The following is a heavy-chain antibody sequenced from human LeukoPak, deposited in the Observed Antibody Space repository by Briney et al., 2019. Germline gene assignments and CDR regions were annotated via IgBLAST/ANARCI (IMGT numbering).Heavy chain of an antibody. CDR1: GGSISSGGYS. D-gene: IGHD3-10*01. V-gene: IGHV4-30-2*01. CDR2: IYHSGST. CDR3: PRAANYRSGSYTNYYYYGMDV. J-gene: IGHJ6*02. Sequence: PSQTLSLTCAVSGGSISSGGYSWSWIRQPPGKGLEWIGYIYHSGSTYYNPSLKSRVTISVDRSKNQFSLKLSSVTAADTAVYHCPRAANYRSGSYTNYYYYGMDVWGQGTTVTVSS.